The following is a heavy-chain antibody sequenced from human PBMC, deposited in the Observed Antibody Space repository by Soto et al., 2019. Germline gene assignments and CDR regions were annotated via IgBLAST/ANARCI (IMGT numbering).Heavy chain of an antibody. D-gene: IGHD3-22*01. Sequence: SETLSLTCTVSGGSITNYYWSWIRQPPGKGLEWIGFIYYSGSTNYSPSLKSRVTISVDTSKNQFSLKLTSVTAADTAVYFCTRGGIYYYDSSGYYDYWGQGALVTVSS. J-gene: IGHJ4*02. V-gene: IGHV4-59*01. CDR2: IYYSGST. CDR3: TRGGIYYYDSSGYYDY. CDR1: GGSITNYY.